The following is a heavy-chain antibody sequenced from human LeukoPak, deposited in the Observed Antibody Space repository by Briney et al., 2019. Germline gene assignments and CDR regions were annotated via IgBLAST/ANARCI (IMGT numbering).Heavy chain of an antibody. CDR2: IYYSGST. J-gene: IGHJ3*02. Sequence: PSETLSLTCTVSGGSISSYYWSWIRQPPGKGLEWIGYIYYSGSTNYNPSLKGRVTISVDTSKNQFSLKLSSVTAADTAVYYCARKNYGADAFDIWGQGTMVTVSS. CDR1: GGSISSYY. V-gene: IGHV4-59*08. D-gene: IGHD4/OR15-4a*01. CDR3: ARKNYGADAFDI.